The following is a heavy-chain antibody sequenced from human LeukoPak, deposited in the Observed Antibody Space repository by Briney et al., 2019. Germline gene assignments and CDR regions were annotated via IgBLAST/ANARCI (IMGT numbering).Heavy chain of an antibody. J-gene: IGHJ4*02. CDR2: ISLTGLT. V-gene: IGHV4-4*02. Sequence: SGTLSLTCGVSGGSISNTNWWSWVRQPPGQGLEWIGEISLTGLTHYNPSLESRVTVSLDKSKNQLSLNLISVTAADTAVYYCSRENGAFSPFGYWGQGTLVTVLS. CDR3: SRENGAFSPFGY. CDR1: GGSISNTNW. D-gene: IGHD2-8*01.